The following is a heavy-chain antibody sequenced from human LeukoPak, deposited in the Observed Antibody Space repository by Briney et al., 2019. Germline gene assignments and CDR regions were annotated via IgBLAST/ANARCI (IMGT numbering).Heavy chain of an antibody. J-gene: IGHJ4*02. CDR3: ATLRGGPFSSIY. Sequence: GESLKISCKGSGYSFTSYWIGWVRQLPGKGLEGMGIIYPGDSDTRYSPSFQGQVTISADEPTNTAYLQWSTLKASDTAMYYCATLRGGPFSSIYWGQGTLVTVSS. V-gene: IGHV5-51*04. CDR1: GYSFTSYW. CDR2: IYPGDSDT. D-gene: IGHD4-17*01.